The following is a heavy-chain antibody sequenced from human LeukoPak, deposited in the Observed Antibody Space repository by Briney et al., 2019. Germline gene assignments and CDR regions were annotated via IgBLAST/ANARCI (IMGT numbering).Heavy chain of an antibody. CDR3: ARDYEIY. CDR2: ISSSSSYI. CDR1: GFTFSSYS. V-gene: IGHV3-21*01. D-gene: IGHD5-12*01. Sequence: GGSLRLSCAASGFTFSSYSMNRVRQPPGKGLEWVSSISSSSSYIYYGDSVKGRFTISRDNAKDSLYLQMNSLRAEDTAVYYCARDYEIYWGQGTLVTVSS. J-gene: IGHJ4*02.